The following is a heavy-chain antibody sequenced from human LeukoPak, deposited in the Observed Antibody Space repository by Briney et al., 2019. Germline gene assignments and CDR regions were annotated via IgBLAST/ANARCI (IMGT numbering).Heavy chain of an antibody. D-gene: IGHD5-24*01. V-gene: IGHV1-69-2*01. CDR1: GYTFTDYH. CDR3: AKTFYNNDDWFAS. CDR2: VDPEDDEV. Sequence: GASVKVSCKASGYTFTDYHTHWVQQAPGKGLVWMGRVDPEDDEVRYVEKFQDRVTMTADTSTDTAYMELSNLRSEDTAVYYCAKTFYNNDDWFASWGQGTLVTVSS. J-gene: IGHJ5*01.